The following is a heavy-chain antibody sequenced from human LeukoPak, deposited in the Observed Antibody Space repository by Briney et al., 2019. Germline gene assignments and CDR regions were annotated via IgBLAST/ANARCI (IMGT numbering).Heavy chain of an antibody. D-gene: IGHD5-12*01. CDR1: GYTFTGYY. CDR3: ARDGGYELNNWFDP. V-gene: IGHV1-2*02. CDR2: INPNSGGT. Sequence: GASVKVSCKASGYTFTGYYMHWVRQAPGQGLEGMGWINPNSGGTNYAQKFQGRVTMTRDTSISTAYMELSRLRSDDTAVYYCARDGGYELNNWFDPWGQGTLVTVSS. J-gene: IGHJ5*02.